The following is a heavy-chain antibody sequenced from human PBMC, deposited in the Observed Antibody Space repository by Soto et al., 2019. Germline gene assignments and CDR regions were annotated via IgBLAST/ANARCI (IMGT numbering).Heavy chain of an antibody. J-gene: IGHJ4*02. CDR3: ASVADY. D-gene: IGHD2-21*01. V-gene: IGHV3-30*03. Sequence: QVHLVESGGGVVQPGRSLRLSCAASGFSVTTYGMHWVRQAPGKGLEWVAQISSDGNTKCYADSVKGRFTISRDTSKNTLYLQMNSLKVEDRAVYYCASVADYWGQGTLVTVSS. CDR1: GFSVTTYG. CDR2: ISSDGNTK.